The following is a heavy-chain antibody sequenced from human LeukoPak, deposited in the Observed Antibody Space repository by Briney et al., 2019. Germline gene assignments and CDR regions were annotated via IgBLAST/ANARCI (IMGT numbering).Heavy chain of an antibody. D-gene: IGHD2-15*01. Sequence: PGGSLRLSCAASGFTFSSYGMHWVRQAPGKGLEWVAVISYDGSNKYYADSVKGRFTISRDNSKNTLYLQMNSLRAEDTAVYYCASGSYCSGGSCHPNYYYYGMDVWGQGTTVTVSS. CDR2: ISYDGSNK. V-gene: IGHV3-30*03. J-gene: IGHJ6*02. CDR1: GFTFSSYG. CDR3: ASGSYCSGGSCHPNYYYYGMDV.